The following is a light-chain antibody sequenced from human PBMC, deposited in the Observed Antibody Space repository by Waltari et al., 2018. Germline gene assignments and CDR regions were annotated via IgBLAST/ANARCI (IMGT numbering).Light chain of an antibody. J-gene: IGLJ2*01. CDR1: SSGVGGYNY. CDR2: EVS. Sequence: QSALTQPPSASGSPGQSVTISCTGTSSGVGGYNYVSWYQQHPGKAPKLMIYEVSKRPSGVPDRFSGSKSGNTASLTVSGLQAEDEADYYCSSYTGSSLVVFGGGTKLTVL. CDR3: SSYTGSSLVV. V-gene: IGLV2-8*01.